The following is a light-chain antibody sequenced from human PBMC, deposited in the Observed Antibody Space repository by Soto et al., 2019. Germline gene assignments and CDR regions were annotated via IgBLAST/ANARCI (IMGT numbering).Light chain of an antibody. Sequence: EIVMTQSPVTLSLSPGERATLSCRASQSVTTKLAWYQHKPGQAPRLLIYGASTRATGIPARFSGSGSGTDFTLTISSLQPEDFATYYCQQSYSTPRVTFGGGTKVDIK. J-gene: IGKJ4*01. V-gene: IGKV3-15*01. CDR3: QQSYSTPRVT. CDR2: GAS. CDR1: QSVTTK.